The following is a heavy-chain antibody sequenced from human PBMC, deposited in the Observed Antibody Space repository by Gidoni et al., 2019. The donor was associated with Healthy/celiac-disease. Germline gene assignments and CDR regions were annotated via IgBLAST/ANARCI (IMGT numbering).Heavy chain of an antibody. CDR2: ISGSGGST. CDR3: AKGPTYGDYVGYWFDP. D-gene: IGHD4-17*01. J-gene: IGHJ5*02. Sequence: EVRLLESGGGLVQPGGSLRLSCAASGFTFSSYAMSWVRQAPGKGLEWVSAISGSGGSTYYADSVNGRFTLSRDHSKNTLYLQMNSLRAEDTAVYYCAKGPTYGDYVGYWFDPWGQGTLVTVSS. CDR1: GFTFSSYA. V-gene: IGHV3-23*01.